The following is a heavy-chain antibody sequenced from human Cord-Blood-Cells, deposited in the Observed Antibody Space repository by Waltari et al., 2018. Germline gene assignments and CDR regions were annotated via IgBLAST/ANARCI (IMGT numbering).Heavy chain of an antibody. D-gene: IGHD6-13*01. V-gene: IGHV4-34*01. CDR1: GGSFSGYY. Sequence: QVQLQQWGAGLLKPSETLSLTCAVYGGSFSGYYWSWIRQPPGKGLEWIGEINHSGSTNYTPSLRSRVTISVDTSKNQFSLKLSSVTAADTAVYYCARSPRGAAAGIDYWGQGTLVTVSS. J-gene: IGHJ4*02. CDR2: INHSGST. CDR3: ARSPRGAAAGIDY.